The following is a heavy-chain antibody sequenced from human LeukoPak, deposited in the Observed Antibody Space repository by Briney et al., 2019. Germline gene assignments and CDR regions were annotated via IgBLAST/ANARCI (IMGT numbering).Heavy chain of an antibody. V-gene: IGHV3-30*18. CDR3: AKDGRIAVAGMGGNNPNWYFDL. CDR2: ISYDGSNK. D-gene: IGHD6-19*01. J-gene: IGHJ2*01. Sequence: GRSLRLSCAASGFTFSSYGMHWVRQAPGKGLEWVAVISYDGSNKYYADSVKGRFTISRDNSKNTLYLQMNSLRAEDTAVYYCAKDGRIAVAGMGGNNPNWYFDLWGRGTLVTVSS. CDR1: GFTFSSYG.